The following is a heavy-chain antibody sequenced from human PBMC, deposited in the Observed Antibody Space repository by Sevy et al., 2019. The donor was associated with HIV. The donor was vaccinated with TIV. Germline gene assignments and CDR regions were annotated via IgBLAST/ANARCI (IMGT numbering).Heavy chain of an antibody. J-gene: IGHJ1*01. V-gene: IGHV3-7*01. CDR3: AREDGSRQYFQY. Sequence: GGSLRLSCAASGFTTGFTFSDYWMAWVRQAPGKGLEWVANIKEDGTEIYYLDSLKGRFTISRDNAKNSLYLQMNSLRAEDTAVYYCAREDGSRQYFQYWGQGTLVTVSS. CDR1: GFTTGFTFSDYW. D-gene: IGHD6-13*01. CDR2: IKEDGTEI.